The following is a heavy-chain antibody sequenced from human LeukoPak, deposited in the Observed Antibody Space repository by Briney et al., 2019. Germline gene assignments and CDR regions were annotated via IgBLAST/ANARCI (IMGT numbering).Heavy chain of an antibody. CDR2: ISSSSSTI. CDR3: ARDHLSGYGSGWDLDYYYMDV. D-gene: IGHD6-19*01. J-gene: IGHJ6*03. Sequence: GGSLRLSCAASGFTFSSYSMNWVRQAPGKGLEWVSYISSSSSTIYYADSVKGRFTISRDNAKNSLYLQMSSLRAEDTAVYYCARDHLSGYGSGWDLDYYYMDVWGKGTTVTVSS. CDR1: GFTFSSYS. V-gene: IGHV3-48*01.